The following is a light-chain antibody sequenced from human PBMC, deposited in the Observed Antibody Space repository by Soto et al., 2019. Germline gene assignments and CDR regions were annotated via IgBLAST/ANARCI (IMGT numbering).Light chain of an antibody. J-gene: IGLJ2*01. CDR2: LNSDGSH. V-gene: IGLV4-69*01. CDR1: SGHSNYV. CDR3: QTWDTGIRV. Sequence: QAVVTQSPSASASLGASVKLTFTLSSGHSNYVIAWHQQQPEKGPRYLMKLNSDGSHRKGDGIPDRFSGSSSGAERYLTISSLQSEDEADYYCQTWDTGIRVFGGGTKLTVL.